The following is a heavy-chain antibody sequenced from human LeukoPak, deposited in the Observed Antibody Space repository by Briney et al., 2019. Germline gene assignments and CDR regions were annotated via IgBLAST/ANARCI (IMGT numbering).Heavy chain of an antibody. Sequence: GGSLRLSCAASGFTFGRYWMHWVRQAPGKGLVWVSRINHDGRDTIYADSVKGRFTISRDNAKNTLYLQMNSLRAEDTAVYYCARPSSNHYGMDVWGQGTTVTVSS. CDR3: ARPSSNHYGMDV. CDR2: INHDGRDT. J-gene: IGHJ6*02. D-gene: IGHD3-3*02. V-gene: IGHV3-74*01. CDR1: GFTFGRYW.